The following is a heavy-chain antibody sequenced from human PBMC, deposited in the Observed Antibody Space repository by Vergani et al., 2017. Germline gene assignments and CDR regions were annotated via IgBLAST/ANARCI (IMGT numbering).Heavy chain of an antibody. CDR3: ARGPLYSSSWYSWEGYFDR. Sequence: QVQLQESGPGLVQPSQTLSLPCTVSGGSIRSGDYYWSWLRHPPGKGLEWIGYIYYSGGTYYNPSLKSRVTIAVDTSKNQFSRKLSSVTAADTAVYYCARGPLYSSSWYSWEGYFDRWGRGTLVTVSS. CDR1: GGSIRSGDYY. V-gene: IGHV4-30-4*01. CDR2: IYYSGGT. D-gene: IGHD6-13*01. J-gene: IGHJ2*01.